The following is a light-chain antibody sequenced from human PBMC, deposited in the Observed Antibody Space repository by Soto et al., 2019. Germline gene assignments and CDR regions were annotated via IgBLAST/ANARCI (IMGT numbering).Light chain of an antibody. V-gene: IGLV3-27*01. J-gene: IGLJ2*01. CDR2: KDS. Sequence: SYELTRPSSVSVSPGQTARITCSGDVLAKKYAGWFQQKPGQAPVLVIYKDSERPSGIPERFSGSSSGTTVTLTISGAQVEDEADYYCYSAADNNLGVFGGGTKLTVL. CDR1: VLAKKY. CDR3: YSAADNNLGV.